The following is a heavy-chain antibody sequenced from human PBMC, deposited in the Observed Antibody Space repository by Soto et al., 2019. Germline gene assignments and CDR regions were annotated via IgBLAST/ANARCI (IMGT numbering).Heavy chain of an antibody. CDR1: GGSISSSSYY. J-gene: IGHJ6*02. V-gene: IGHV4-39*01. Sequence: SETLSRTCTVSGGSISSSSYYWGWIRQPPGKGLEWIGSIYYSGSTYYNPSLKSRVTISVDTSKNQFSLKLSSVTAADTAVYYCARGVTYYDILTGYLPRYYGMDVWGQRTTVTVS. CDR3: ARGVTYYDILTGYLPRYYGMDV. D-gene: IGHD3-9*01. CDR2: IYYSGST.